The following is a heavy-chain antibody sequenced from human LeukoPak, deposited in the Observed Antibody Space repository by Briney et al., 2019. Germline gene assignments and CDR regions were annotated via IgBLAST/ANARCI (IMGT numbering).Heavy chain of an antibody. CDR1: GYTFTGYY. J-gene: IGHJ1*01. CDR3: AISYSSGWYSRFQH. D-gene: IGHD6-19*01. CDR2: INPNSGGT. V-gene: IGHV1-2*02. Sequence: ASVKVSCKASGYTFTGYYMHWVRQAPGQGLEWMGWINPNSGGTNYAQKFQGRVTMTRDTSISTAYMELSRLRSDDTAVYYCAISYSSGWYSRFQHWGQGTLVTVSS.